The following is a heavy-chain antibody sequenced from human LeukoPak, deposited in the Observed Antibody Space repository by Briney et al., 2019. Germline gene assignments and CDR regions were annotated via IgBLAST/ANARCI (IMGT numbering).Heavy chain of an antibody. V-gene: IGHV4-59*01. CDR1: GGSISSYY. D-gene: IGHD3-3*01. CDR2: IYYSGST. CDR3: ARDRGADFWSGYYPPYWYFDL. J-gene: IGHJ2*01. Sequence: PSETLSLTCTVSGGSISSYYWSWIRQPPGKGLEGMGYIYYSGSTNYNPSLKSRVTISVDTSKNQFSLKLSSVTAADTAVYYCARDRGADFWSGYYPPYWYFDLWGRGTLVTVSS.